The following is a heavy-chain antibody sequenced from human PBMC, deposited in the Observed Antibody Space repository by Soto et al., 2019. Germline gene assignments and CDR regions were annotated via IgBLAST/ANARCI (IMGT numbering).Heavy chain of an antibody. Sequence: GGSLRLSCAASGFSFAGYAVSWVRQAPGKGLEWVSTVSGGGGSTYYADSVKGRFTISRDNSGNTVYLQMNSLNAGDTALYYCAKTESFNGYYNAFDSWGQGTRVTVSS. CDR2: VSGGGGST. D-gene: IGHD3-9*01. CDR3: AKTESFNGYYNAFDS. V-gene: IGHV3-23*01. J-gene: IGHJ4*02. CDR1: GFSFAGYA.